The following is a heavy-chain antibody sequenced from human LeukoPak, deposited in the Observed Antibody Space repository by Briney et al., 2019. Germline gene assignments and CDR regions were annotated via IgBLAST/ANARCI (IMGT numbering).Heavy chain of an antibody. CDR1: GFTFSDYW. CDR3: VRGQIGVSVIVH. CDR2: IKGDGSET. V-gene: IGHV3-74*01. J-gene: IGHJ4*02. D-gene: IGHD3-22*01. Sequence: GGYLRLSCAATGFTFSDYWMHWVRQVPGKGLVWGSRIKGDGSETNYADSVKGRFTISRDNAKNTLFLQMNSLRVEDTAVYYCVRGQIGVSVIVHWGQGTLVTVSS.